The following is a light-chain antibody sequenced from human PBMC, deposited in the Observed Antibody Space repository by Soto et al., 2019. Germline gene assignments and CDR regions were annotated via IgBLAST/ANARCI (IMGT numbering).Light chain of an antibody. CDR2: KVS. CDR1: QSVSTW. V-gene: IGKV1-5*03. Sequence: IQMTQSPSTLSASVGDRVTITCRASQSVSTWLAWYQQKPGKAPKVLIYKVSNLESGVPSRFSGSGSETEFTPSISRLQPDDFATYYCQQYKISWTFGQGTKVEIK. CDR3: QQYKISWT. J-gene: IGKJ1*01.